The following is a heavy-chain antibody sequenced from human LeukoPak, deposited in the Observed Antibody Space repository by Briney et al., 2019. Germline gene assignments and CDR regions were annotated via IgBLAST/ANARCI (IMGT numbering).Heavy chain of an antibody. D-gene: IGHD3-22*01. V-gene: IGHV1-2*02. J-gene: IGHJ3*02. CDR1: GYTFTGHY. CDR2: INPNSGGT. CDR3: ARSYYDSSGYYFGAFDI. Sequence: ASVKVSCKASGYTFTGHYMHWVRQAPGQGLEWMGWINPNSGGTNYAQKFQGRVTMTRDTSISTAYMELSRLRSDDTAVYYCARSYYDSSGYYFGAFDIWGQGTMVTVSS.